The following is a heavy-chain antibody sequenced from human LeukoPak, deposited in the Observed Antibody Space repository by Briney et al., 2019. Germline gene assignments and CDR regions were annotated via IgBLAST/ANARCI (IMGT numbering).Heavy chain of an antibody. Sequence: SETLSLTCTVPGGSISSYYWSWIRQPPGKGLEWIGYIYYSGSTNYNPSLKSRVTISVDTSKNQFSLKLSSVTAADTAVYYCARGTDSSGWYLFDYWGQGTLVTVSS. CDR1: GGSISSYY. J-gene: IGHJ4*02. CDR2: IYYSGST. CDR3: ARGTDSSGWYLFDY. V-gene: IGHV4-59*08. D-gene: IGHD6-19*01.